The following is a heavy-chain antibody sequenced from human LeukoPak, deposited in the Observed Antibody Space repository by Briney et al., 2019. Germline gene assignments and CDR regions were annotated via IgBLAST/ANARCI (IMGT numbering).Heavy chain of an antibody. V-gene: IGHV4-4*07. CDR2: IYTSGST. Sequence: SETLSLTCAVSGGSITNYYWSWIRQPAGKGLEWIGRIYTSGSTNYNPSLKSRVTMSVDTSKNQFSLKLSSVTAADTAVYYCARASPVDIVATYDYWGQGTLVTVSS. D-gene: IGHD5-12*01. J-gene: IGHJ4*02. CDR3: ARASPVDIVATYDY. CDR1: GGSITNYY.